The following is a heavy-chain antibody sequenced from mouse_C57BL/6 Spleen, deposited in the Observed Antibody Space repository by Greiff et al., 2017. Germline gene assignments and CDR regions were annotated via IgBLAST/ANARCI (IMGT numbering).Heavy chain of an antibody. V-gene: IGHV1-5*01. J-gene: IGHJ4*01. D-gene: IGHD1-1*01. CDR3: TRCYGSSFYYAMDY. CDR1: GYTFTSYW. Sequence: EVQLQESGTVLARPGASVKMSCKTSGYTFTSYWMHWVKQRPGQGLEWIGAIYPGNSDTSYNQKFKGKAKLTAVTSASTAYMELSSLTNEDSAVYYCTRCYGSSFYYAMDYWGQGTSVTVSS. CDR2: IYPGNSDT.